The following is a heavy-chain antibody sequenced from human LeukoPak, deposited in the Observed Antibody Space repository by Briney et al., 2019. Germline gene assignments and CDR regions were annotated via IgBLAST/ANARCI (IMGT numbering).Heavy chain of an antibody. V-gene: IGHV7-4-1*02. CDR3: AIDQPVAGVSNFDS. D-gene: IGHD6-19*01. J-gene: IGHJ4*02. Sequence: VASVKVSCKASGYTFTRYAMNWLRQAPGQGLEWMGWINPNTGNPTYAQAFTGRFVFSLDTSVSTAYQQISSLNTEDTAVYYCAIDQPVAGVSNFDSWGQGTLVTVSS. CDR2: INPNTGNP. CDR1: GYTFTRYA.